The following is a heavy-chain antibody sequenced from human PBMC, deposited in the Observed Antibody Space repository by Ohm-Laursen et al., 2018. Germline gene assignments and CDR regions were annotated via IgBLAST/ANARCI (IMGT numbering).Heavy chain of an antibody. D-gene: IGHD3-22*01. CDR2: ISSRGTTI. J-gene: IGHJ3*01. V-gene: IGHV3-11*01. CDR1: GFSVSNNY. CDR3: ARACYYDSSGFPEDAFDV. Sequence: SLRLSCAASGFSVSNNYMSWIRQAPGKGLECISYISSRGTTIYYADSVKGRFTISRDNANNSLYLQMNSLRAEDTAMYYCARACYYDSSGFPEDAFDVWGQGTMVTVSS.